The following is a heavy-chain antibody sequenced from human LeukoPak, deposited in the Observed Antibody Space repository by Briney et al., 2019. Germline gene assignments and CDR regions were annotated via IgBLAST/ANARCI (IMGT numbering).Heavy chain of an antibody. CDR1: GGSISSYY. CDR3: ARLGTMVRGVPKPYYFDY. CDR2: IYTSGST. J-gene: IGHJ4*02. V-gene: IGHV4-4*07. D-gene: IGHD3-10*01. Sequence: SETLSLTCTVSGGSISSYYWSWIRQPAGKGLEWIGRIYTSGSTNYNPSLKSRVTMSVDTSKNQFSLKLNSVTAADTAVYYCARLGTMVRGVPKPYYFDYWGQGTLVTVSS.